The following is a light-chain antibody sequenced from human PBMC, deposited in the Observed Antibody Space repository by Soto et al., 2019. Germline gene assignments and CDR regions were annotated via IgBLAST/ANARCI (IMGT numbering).Light chain of an antibody. CDR3: AAWDDSVTGPV. V-gene: IGLV1-44*01. CDR2: NDN. Sequence: QSLLTQPPSASGTPGQRVIISCSGSSSNIGTNFVNWYQQLPGTAPKLLLYNDNQRPSGVPDRFSGSRSGTSASLAISGLQSEDGADYYCAAWDDSVTGPVFGGGTQLTVL. J-gene: IGLJ7*01. CDR1: SSNIGTNF.